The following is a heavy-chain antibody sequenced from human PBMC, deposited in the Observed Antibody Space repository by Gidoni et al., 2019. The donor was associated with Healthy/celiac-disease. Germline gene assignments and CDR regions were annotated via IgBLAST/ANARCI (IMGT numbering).Heavy chain of an antibody. D-gene: IGHD3-16*01. Sequence: EVQLVESGGGLVQPGGSLRLSCAASGFTFSSYDMHWVRQATGKGLEWVSAMGTAGDTYYPGSVKGRFTISRENAKNSLYLQMNSLRAGDTAVYYCARDGLTLWGSHYYGMDVWGQGTTVTVSS. CDR2: MGTAGDT. J-gene: IGHJ6*02. CDR1: GFTFSSYD. V-gene: IGHV3-13*01. CDR3: ARDGLTLWGSHYYGMDV.